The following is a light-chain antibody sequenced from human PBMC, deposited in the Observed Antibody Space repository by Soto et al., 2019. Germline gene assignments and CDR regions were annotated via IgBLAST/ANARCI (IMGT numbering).Light chain of an antibody. CDR2: GVS. CDR3: QQYGRSPFT. CDR1: QKITNNF. Sequence: EIVLTQSPVTLSLSPGERATLSCRASQKITNNFLAWFQQKPGLAPRLLIYGVSTRASGIPDRFSGSGSGIDFALTISRLEPEDFAVYYCQQYGRSPFTFGQGTKLQIK. J-gene: IGKJ2*01. V-gene: IGKV3-20*01.